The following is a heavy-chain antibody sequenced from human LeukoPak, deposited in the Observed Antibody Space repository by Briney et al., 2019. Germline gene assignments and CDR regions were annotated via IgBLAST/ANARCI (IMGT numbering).Heavy chain of an antibody. D-gene: IGHD6-6*01. J-gene: IGHJ5*02. CDR3: ARSSIAARRLQNWFAP. V-gene: IGHV6-1*01. CDR1: GDIVSSNSAA. Sequence: PSQTLSLTCAISGDIVSSNSAAWSWIRQSPSRGLEWLGRTYYRSKWYNDYAVSVKSRITINPATSKNQFSLQLNSVTPEDTAVYSCARSSIAARRLQNWFAPWGQDTLVTVSS. CDR2: TYYRSKWYN.